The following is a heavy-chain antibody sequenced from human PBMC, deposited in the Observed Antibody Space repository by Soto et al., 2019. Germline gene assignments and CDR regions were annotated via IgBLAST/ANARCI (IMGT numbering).Heavy chain of an antibody. D-gene: IGHD6-19*01. V-gene: IGHV3-64D*08. CDR3: VKSQFKQWLVPA. J-gene: IGHJ5*02. CDR2: ISSNGGST. CDR1: GFTFSSYA. Sequence: GGSLRLSCSASGFTFSSYAMHWVRQAPGKGLEYVSAISSNGGSTYYADSVKGRFTISRDNSKNTRYLQMSSLRAEDTAVYYCVKSQFKQWLVPAWGQGTLVTVSS.